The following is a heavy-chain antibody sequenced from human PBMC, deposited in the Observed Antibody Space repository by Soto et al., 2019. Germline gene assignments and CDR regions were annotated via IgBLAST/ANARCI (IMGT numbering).Heavy chain of an antibody. CDR1: GFIFSNFG. CDR2: IWYDGSNE. CDR3: ARDDIPGIAVATYGLDV. J-gene: IGHJ6*02. D-gene: IGHD6-19*01. V-gene: IGHV3-33*01. Sequence: GGSLRLSCAASGFIFSNFGMHWVRQAPGKGLEWVAVIWYDGSNEYYADSVKGRFTISKDNSKNTLYLQMNSLRAEDTAVYYCARDDIPGIAVATYGLDVWGQGTTVTVSS.